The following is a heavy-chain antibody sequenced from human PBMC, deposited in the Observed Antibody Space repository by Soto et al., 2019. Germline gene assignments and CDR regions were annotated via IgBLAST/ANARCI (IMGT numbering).Heavy chain of an antibody. V-gene: IGHV4-34*01. CDR1: GGSFCDYY. Sequence: SETLSLTCAVYGGSFCDYYWSWIRQPPGKGLEWIGEINHSGSTNYNPSLKSRVTISVDTSKNQFSLKLSSVTAADTAVYYCARRRYYDILTGYYLWFDPWGQGTLVTVSS. CDR3: ARRRYYDILTGYYLWFDP. CDR2: INHSGST. J-gene: IGHJ5*02. D-gene: IGHD3-9*01.